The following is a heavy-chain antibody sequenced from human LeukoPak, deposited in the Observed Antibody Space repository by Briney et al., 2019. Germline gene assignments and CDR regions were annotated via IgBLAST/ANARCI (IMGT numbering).Heavy chain of an antibody. V-gene: IGHV3-53*01. CDR3: AKGPQHSTYWYRFDS. CDR2: IYSGGST. Sequence: GGSLRLSCAASGFSVGTNYMSWVRQAPGKGLEWVSGIYSGGSTYYADSVKGRFTISRDNSKNTLYLLMNSVRAEDTAVYYCAKGPQHSTYWYRFDSWGQGTLVTVSS. J-gene: IGHJ4*02. D-gene: IGHD6-13*01. CDR1: GFSVGTNY.